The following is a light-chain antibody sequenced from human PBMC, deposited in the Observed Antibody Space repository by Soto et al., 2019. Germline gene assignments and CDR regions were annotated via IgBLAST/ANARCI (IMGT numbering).Light chain of an antibody. J-gene: IGKJ4*01. CDR2: KAS. V-gene: IGKV1-5*03. CDR1: QSISSW. CDR3: QQYNSYSAT. Sequence: DIPMTQSPSTPPASVGDRVTITCRASQSISSWLAWYPQKPGKAPKLLIYKASSLESGVPSRFSGSGSGTEFTLTISSLQPDDFATYYCQQYNSYSATFGGGTKVEIK.